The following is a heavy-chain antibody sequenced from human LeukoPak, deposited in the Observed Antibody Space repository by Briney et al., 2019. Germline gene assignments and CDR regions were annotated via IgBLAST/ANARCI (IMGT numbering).Heavy chain of an antibody. Sequence: ASVKVSCKASGYTFTSYYMHWVRQAPGQGLEWMGIINPSGGSTSYAQKFQGRVTITRDTSASTAYMELSSLRSEDTAVYYCASRGGYSSSWYVFDYWGQGTLVTVSS. J-gene: IGHJ4*02. D-gene: IGHD6-13*01. CDR1: GYTFTSYY. CDR2: INPSGGST. V-gene: IGHV1-46*01. CDR3: ASRGGYSSSWYVFDY.